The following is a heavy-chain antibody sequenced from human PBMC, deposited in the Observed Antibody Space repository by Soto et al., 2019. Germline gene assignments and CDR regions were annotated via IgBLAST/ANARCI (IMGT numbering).Heavy chain of an antibody. J-gene: IGHJ3*02. CDR2: IDPSDSYT. V-gene: IGHV5-10-1*01. D-gene: IGHD3-22*01. CDR1: GYSFTSYW. CDR3: ARQRITIIVVRSDAFDI. Sequence: GESLKISCKGSGYSFTSYWISWVRQMPGKGLEWMGRIDPSDSYTNYSPSFQGHVTISADKSISTAYLQWSSLKASDTAMYYCARQRITIIVVRSDAFDIWGQGTMVTVSS.